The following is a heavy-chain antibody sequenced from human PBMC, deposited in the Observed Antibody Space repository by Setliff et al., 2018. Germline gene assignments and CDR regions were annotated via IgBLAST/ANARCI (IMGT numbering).Heavy chain of an antibody. D-gene: IGHD2-2*01. CDR1: GQSFSDYY. CDR2: IYHSGST. Sequence: PSETLSLTCAIYGQSFSDYYWSWVRQPPGKGLEWIGEIYHSGSTNYNPSLKSRVTISVDTSKNQFSLKLSSVTAADTAVYYCARDRQYCSSTSCYYYYYRDVWGKGTTVTVSS. CDR3: ARDRQYCSSTSCYYYYYRDV. V-gene: IGHV4-34*01. J-gene: IGHJ6*03.